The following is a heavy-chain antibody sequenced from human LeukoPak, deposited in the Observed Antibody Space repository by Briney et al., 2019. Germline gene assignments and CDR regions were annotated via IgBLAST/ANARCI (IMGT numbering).Heavy chain of an antibody. D-gene: IGHD3-22*01. Sequence: GASVTLSCKASGYTFTGYYMHWVRQAPGQGLEWMGWINANSGNTENVQEFQGRVTMTRDTSISTAYMELSRLRSDDTAMYYCAREISGYSDYWGQGTLVTVS. J-gene: IGHJ4*02. CDR3: AREISGYSDY. CDR2: INANSGNT. V-gene: IGHV1-2*02. CDR1: GYTFTGYY.